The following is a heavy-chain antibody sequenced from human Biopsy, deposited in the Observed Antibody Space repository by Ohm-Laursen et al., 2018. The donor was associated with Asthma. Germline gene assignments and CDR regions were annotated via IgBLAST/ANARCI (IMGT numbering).Heavy chain of an antibody. D-gene: IGHD3-9*01. Sequence: SLRLSCAAFGFNFSYYSMIWVRQAPGTGLEWVAAISSGSDYIFYADSVKGRFTISRDNAKNSLYLQMNSLRAEDTAVYYCAKAERYFDWYWFDPWGQGTLVTVSS. J-gene: IGHJ5*02. CDR2: ISSGSDYI. V-gene: IGHV3-21*04. CDR1: GFNFSYYS. CDR3: AKAERYFDWYWFDP.